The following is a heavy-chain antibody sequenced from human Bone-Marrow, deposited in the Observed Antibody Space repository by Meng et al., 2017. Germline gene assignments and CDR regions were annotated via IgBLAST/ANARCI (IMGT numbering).Heavy chain of an antibody. Sequence: GGSLRLSCKGSGYSFTSYWIGWVRQMPGKGLEWMAIIYPGDSDTRYSPSLQGQVSISADKSISTAYLQWSSLKASDTAMYYCARGRTYYYDSSGYYYYPDFDYWGQGTLVTVSS. D-gene: IGHD3-22*01. CDR1: GYSFTSYW. CDR2: IYPGDSDT. J-gene: IGHJ4*02. CDR3: ARGRTYYYDSSGYYYYPDFDY. V-gene: IGHV5-51*01.